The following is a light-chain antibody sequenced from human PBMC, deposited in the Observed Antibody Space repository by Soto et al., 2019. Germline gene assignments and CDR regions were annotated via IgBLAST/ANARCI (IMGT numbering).Light chain of an antibody. CDR2: DDN. CDR3: GTWDFSLSAVV. J-gene: IGLJ2*01. V-gene: IGLV1-51*01. Sequence: QAVVTQPPSVSAAPGQKVTISCSGSSSNIGNSYVSWYQQLPGTAPELLIYDDNKRPSGIPDRFSGPKSGTSATLGITGLQTGDEADYYCGTWDFSLSAVVFGGGTKLTVL. CDR1: SSNIGNSY.